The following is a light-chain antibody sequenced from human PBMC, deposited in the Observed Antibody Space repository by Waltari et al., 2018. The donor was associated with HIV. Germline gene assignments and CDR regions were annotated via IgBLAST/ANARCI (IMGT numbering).Light chain of an antibody. CDR2: EDS. J-gene: IGLJ2*01. V-gene: IGLV2-14*01. Sequence: QSALTQPAPVSGSPGQSSTISCARTSSDFAGSNFISWYQQHPRKAPKPMIYEDSNRPSGVSNRFSGSKSGNTASLTVSGLQAEDEADYFCSSYTGSSTYVVFGGGTKLTVL. CDR1: SSDFAGSNF. CDR3: SSYTGSSTYVV.